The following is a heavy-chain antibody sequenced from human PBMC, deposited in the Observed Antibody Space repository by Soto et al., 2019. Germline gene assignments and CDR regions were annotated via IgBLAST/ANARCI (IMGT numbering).Heavy chain of an antibody. CDR1: GYTFTSYY. V-gene: IGHV1-46*01. CDR2: INPSGGST. Sequence: GASVKVSCKASGYTFTSYYMHWVRQAPGQGLEWMGIINPSGGSTSYAQKFQGRVTMTSDTSTSTVYMELSSLRSEDTAVYYCASGTTVTTSDYYYYGMDVWGQGTTVTVSS. J-gene: IGHJ6*02. D-gene: IGHD4-4*01. CDR3: ASGTTVTTSDYYYYGMDV.